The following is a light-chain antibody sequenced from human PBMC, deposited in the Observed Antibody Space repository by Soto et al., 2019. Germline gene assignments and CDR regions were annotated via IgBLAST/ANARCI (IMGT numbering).Light chain of an antibody. CDR1: QSVSSSY. CDR3: SQYVSSPRT. V-gene: IGKV3-20*01. J-gene: IGKJ1*01. Sequence: DIVLTQSPATLSLSPGERATLSCRASQSVSSSYLAWYQQKPGQAPRLLIYGASSRATGIPDRFSGSGSGTDFTLTISRLEPEDFAVYYCSQYVSSPRTFGQGTKVEIE. CDR2: GAS.